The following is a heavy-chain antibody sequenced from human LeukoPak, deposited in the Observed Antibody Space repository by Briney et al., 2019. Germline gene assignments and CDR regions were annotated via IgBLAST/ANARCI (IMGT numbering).Heavy chain of an antibody. Sequence: ASVKVSCKVSGYTFTDYYMHWVQQAPGKGLEWMGLVDPEDGEPIYAEKFQGRVTITADTSTDTAYMELSSLRSEDTAVYYCATEGRDGYNSFDYWGQGTLVTVSS. CDR3: ATEGRDGYNSFDY. CDR1: GYTFTDYY. V-gene: IGHV1-69-2*01. J-gene: IGHJ4*02. D-gene: IGHD5-24*01. CDR2: VDPEDGEP.